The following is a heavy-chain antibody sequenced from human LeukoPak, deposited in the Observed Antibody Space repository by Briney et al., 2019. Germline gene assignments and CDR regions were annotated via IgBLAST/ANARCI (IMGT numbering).Heavy chain of an antibody. Sequence: QSGRSLRLSCAGTGFKFSDKAMHWVRQAPGKGLEWVAVISYDGSNQNYADSVKGRFTISRDSSDNTQFLEMNSLRPEDTAVYYCARDGAARLLRYYYYMDLWGKGTTVTVSS. CDR2: ISYDGSNQ. D-gene: IGHD6-6*01. V-gene: IGHV3-30*03. CDR1: GFKFSDKA. J-gene: IGHJ6*03. CDR3: ARDGAARLLRYYYYMDL.